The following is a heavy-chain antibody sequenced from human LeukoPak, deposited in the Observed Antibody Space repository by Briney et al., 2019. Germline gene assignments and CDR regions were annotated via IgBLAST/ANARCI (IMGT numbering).Heavy chain of an antibody. Sequence: PGGSLRHPCAASGFTVSSNYMGWVRQAPRKGLEWVSVIYSGGSTYYADSVKGRFTISRDNSKNTLYLQMNSLRAEDTAVYYCSVEFNGGNGMYYFDYWGQGTLVTVSS. CDR1: GFTVSSNY. CDR2: IYSGGST. CDR3: SVEFNGGNGMYYFDY. J-gene: IGHJ4*02. D-gene: IGHD4-23*01. V-gene: IGHV3-53*01.